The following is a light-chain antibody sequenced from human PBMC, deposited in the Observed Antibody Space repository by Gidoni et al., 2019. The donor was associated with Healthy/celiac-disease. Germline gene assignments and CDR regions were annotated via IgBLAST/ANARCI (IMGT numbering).Light chain of an antibody. CDR3: MIWHSSAWV. Sequence: QAVLSQPAHLSASPGASASLTCTLRSGINVGTYRIYWYQQKPGSPPQYLLRYKSDSDKQQGSGVPSRFSGSKDASANAGILLVSGLQAEDEADYYCMIWHSSAWVFGGGTKLTVL. J-gene: IGLJ3*02. CDR2: YKSDSDK. V-gene: IGLV5-45*01. CDR1: SGINVGTYR.